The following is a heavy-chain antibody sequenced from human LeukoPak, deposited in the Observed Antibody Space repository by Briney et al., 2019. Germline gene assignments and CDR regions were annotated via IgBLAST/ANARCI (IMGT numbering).Heavy chain of an antibody. CDR1: GFTFDDYA. J-gene: IGHJ4*02. Sequence: GGSLRLSCAASGFTFDDYAMHWVRQAPGKGLEWVSGISWNSGSIGYADSVKGRFTISRDNAKNSLYLQMNSLRAEDMALYYCAKGAAGTHTQYYFDYWGQGTLVTVSS. CDR2: ISWNSGSI. D-gene: IGHD6-13*01. V-gene: IGHV3-9*03. CDR3: AKGAAGTHTQYYFDY.